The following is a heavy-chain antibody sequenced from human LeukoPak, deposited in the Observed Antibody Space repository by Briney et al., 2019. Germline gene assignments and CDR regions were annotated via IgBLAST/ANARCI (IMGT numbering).Heavy chain of an antibody. CDR2: IIPIFGTA. Sequence: GASVEVSCKASGGTFSSYAISWVRQAPGQGLEWMGGIIPIFGTANYAQKFQGRVTITADESTSTAYMELSSLRSEDTAVYYCARCLDYGDYRAFDYWGQGTLVTVSS. D-gene: IGHD4-17*01. J-gene: IGHJ4*02. V-gene: IGHV1-69*13. CDR3: ARCLDYGDYRAFDY. CDR1: GGTFSSYA.